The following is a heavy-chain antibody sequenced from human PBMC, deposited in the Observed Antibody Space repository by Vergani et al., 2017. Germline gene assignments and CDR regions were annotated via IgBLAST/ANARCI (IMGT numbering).Heavy chain of an antibody. CDR3: ARHLRGYSYGVFDY. CDR1: FDSIRNLY. V-gene: IGHV4-4*09. J-gene: IGHJ4*02. CDR2: LYASGST. D-gene: IGHD5-18*01. Sequence: QVQLQESGPGLVKSSETLSLTCSVSFDSIRNLYCNWIRQPPGKGLEWIGSLYASGSTYYSPSLKSRVAISIDTSKNHFSLRLSSVTAADPAVYYCARHLRGYSYGVFDYWGQGREVTVSS.